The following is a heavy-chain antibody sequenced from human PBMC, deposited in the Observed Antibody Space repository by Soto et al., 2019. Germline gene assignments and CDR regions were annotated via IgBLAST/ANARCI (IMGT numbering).Heavy chain of an antibody. CDR1: GGTFANFI. CDR2: IVPMFGTA. D-gene: IGHD6-25*01. Sequence: QVQLVQSGAEVKEPGSSVKVSCKASGGTFANFIMNWVRQTPGQGLEWMGGIVPMFGTATYAEKFKGRVTISATESTSTAYMELTSLRSEDTAVYYCARNGTYSSALSQYSGMDVWGQGTPVTVS. CDR3: ARNGTYSSALSQYSGMDV. J-gene: IGHJ6*02. V-gene: IGHV1-69*01.